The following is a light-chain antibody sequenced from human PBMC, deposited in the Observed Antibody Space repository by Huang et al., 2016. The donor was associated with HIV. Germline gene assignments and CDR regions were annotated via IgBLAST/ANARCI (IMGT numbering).Light chain of an antibody. CDR2: AAS. J-gene: IGKJ1*01. CDR1: QSISSY. V-gene: IGKV1-39*01. CDR3: QQSYSTPWT. Sequence: DIQMTQSPSSRSASVGDRVTITCRASQSISSYLNWYQQKPGKAPKLLIYAASSLQSGVPSTFSGSGSGTDFTLTISSLQPEDFATYYCQQSYSTPWTFGQGTKVEIK.